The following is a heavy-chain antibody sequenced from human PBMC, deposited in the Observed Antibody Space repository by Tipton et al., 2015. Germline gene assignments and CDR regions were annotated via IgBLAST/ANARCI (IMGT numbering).Heavy chain of an antibody. D-gene: IGHD3-22*01. Sequence: TLSLTCTVSGGSISSYSWTWIRQPPGKGLEWIGYIYYSGSTNYNPSLKSRVTISVDTSKNQFSLKLSSVTAADTAVYYCARELYYYDTTGYYYGYYFDYWGQGTLVTVSS. J-gene: IGHJ4*02. CDR1: GGSISSYS. V-gene: IGHV4-59*01. CDR3: ARELYYYDTTGYYYGYYFDY. CDR2: IYYSGST.